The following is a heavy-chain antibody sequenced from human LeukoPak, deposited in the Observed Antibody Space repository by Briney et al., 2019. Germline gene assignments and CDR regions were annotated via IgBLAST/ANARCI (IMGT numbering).Heavy chain of an antibody. CDR1: GFTFSSYA. J-gene: IGHJ4*02. V-gene: IGHV3-23*01. Sequence: PGGSLRLSCAASGFTFSSYAMSWVRQAPGKGLEWVSAISGSGGSTYYADSMQGRFTISRDNVKSTLYLQLNSLRAEDTAIYYCAKDRHYDSRGGTSFFDYWGQGTLVTVSS. CDR2: ISGSGGST. CDR3: AKDRHYDSRGGTSFFDY. D-gene: IGHD3-22*01.